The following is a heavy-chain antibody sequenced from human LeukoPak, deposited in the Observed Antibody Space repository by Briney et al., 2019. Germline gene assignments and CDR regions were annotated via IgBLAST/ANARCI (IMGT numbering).Heavy chain of an antibody. D-gene: IGHD6-13*01. CDR1: GGTFSSYA. J-gene: IGHJ4*02. CDR3: ARETLAAAGGALAY. V-gene: IGHV1-69*01. CDR2: IIPIFGTA. Sequence: ASVKVSCKASGGTFSSYAISWVRQAPGQGLEWMGGIIPIFGTANYAQKFQGRVTITADESTSTAYMELSSLRSEDTAVYYCARETLAAAGGALAYWGQGTLVTVSS.